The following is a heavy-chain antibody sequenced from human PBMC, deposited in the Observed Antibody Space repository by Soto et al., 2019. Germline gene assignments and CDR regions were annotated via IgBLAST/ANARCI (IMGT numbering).Heavy chain of an antibody. CDR2: INPNNGDT. CDR3: ARSVSFITPRPDY. J-gene: IGHJ4*02. Sequence: ASLKVSCKASGYTFTDYYLHWVRQAPGQGLECMGWINPNNGDTNYAQKFQGRVTMTRDTSISTAYMEVSRLRSDDTAVYYCARSVSFITPRPDYWGQGTLVTVSS. CDR1: GYTFTDYY. V-gene: IGHV1-2*02. D-gene: IGHD6-6*01.